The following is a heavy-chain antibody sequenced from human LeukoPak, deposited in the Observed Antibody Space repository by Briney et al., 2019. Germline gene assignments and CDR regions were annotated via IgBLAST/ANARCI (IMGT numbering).Heavy chain of an antibody. V-gene: IGHV4-4*07. CDR1: GGSISSYY. CDR2: IYTSGST. CDR3: ARGGRPHSSSSDYYYYYYMDV. D-gene: IGHD6-6*01. Sequence: SETLSLTCTGSGGSISSYYWSWIRQPAGKGLEWIGRIYTSGSTNYNPSLKSRVTMSVDTSKNQFSLKLSSVTAADTAVYYCARGGRPHSSSSDYYYYYYMDVWGKGTTVPVSS. J-gene: IGHJ6*03.